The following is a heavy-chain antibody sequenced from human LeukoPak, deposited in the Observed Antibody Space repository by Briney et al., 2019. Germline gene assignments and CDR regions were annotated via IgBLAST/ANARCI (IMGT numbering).Heavy chain of an antibody. CDR1: GGSISSGGYS. J-gene: IGHJ3*02. CDR3: ARDDEFEGAFDI. CDR2: IYHSGST. V-gene: IGHV4-30-2*01. Sequence: SQTLSLTCAVSGGSISSGGYSWSWIRQPPGKGLGWIGYIYHSGSTYYNPSLKSRVTISVDRSKNQFSLKLSSVTAADTAVYYCARDDEFEGAFDIWGQGTMVTVSS. D-gene: IGHD3-10*01.